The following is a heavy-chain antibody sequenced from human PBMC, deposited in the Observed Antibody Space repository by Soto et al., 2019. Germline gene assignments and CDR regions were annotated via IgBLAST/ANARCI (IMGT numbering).Heavy chain of an antibody. V-gene: IGHV4-31*03. CDR3: ARAWYHCSGGSCFQFDY. CDR1: GGSISSGGYY. J-gene: IGHJ4*02. D-gene: IGHD2-15*01. CDR2: IYYSGST. Sequence: SETLSLTCTVSGGSISSGGYYWSWIRQHPGKGLEWIGYIYYSGSTYYNPSLKSRVTISVDTSKNQFSLKLSSVTAADTAVYYCARAWYHCSGGSCFQFDYWGQGTLVTVSS.